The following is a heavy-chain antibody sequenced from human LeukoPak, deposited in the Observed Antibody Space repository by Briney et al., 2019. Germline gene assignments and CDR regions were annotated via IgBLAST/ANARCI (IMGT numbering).Heavy chain of an antibody. CDR2: FDPEDGET. CDR1: GYTLTELS. D-gene: IGHD3-22*01. J-gene: IGHJ4*02. V-gene: IGHV1-24*01. Sequence: GASVKVSCKVSGYTLTELSMHWVRQAPGKGLEWMRGFDPEDGETIYAQKFQGRVTMTEDTSTDTAYMELSSLRSEDTAVYYCATKGTYYYDSSGYYSDYWGQGTLVTVSS. CDR3: ATKGTYYYDSSGYYSDY.